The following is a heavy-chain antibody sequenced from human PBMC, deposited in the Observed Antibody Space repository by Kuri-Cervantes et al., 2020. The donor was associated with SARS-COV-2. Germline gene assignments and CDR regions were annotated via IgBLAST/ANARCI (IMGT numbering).Heavy chain of an antibody. J-gene: IGHJ4*02. V-gene: IGHV3-30*03. CDR1: GFTFSSYG. CDR3: ARGSASAWDPPEN. CDR2: ITYDGHNE. Sequence: GESLKISCEASGFTFSSYGMHWVRQAPGKGLEWVAVITYDGHNEYYAATAKGRFTISRDNSRKTLYLQMDSLRTDDTGVYYCARGSASAWDPPENWGQGTLVTVSS. D-gene: IGHD1-26*01.